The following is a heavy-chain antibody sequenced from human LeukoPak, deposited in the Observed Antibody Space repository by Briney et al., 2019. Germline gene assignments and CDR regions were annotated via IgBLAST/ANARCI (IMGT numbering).Heavy chain of an antibody. CDR2: ITSSSIYK. V-gene: IGHV3-21*01. CDR3: ARDGITMRILEY. J-gene: IGHJ4*02. D-gene: IGHD3-10*01. Sequence: PGGSLRLSCAASGFTFNSYGMHWVRQAPGKGLEWVSSITSSSIYKYYADSMKGRFTISRDNAKNSLYLQMDSLRAEDTAVYYCARDGITMRILEYWGQGTLVTVSS. CDR1: GFTFNSYG.